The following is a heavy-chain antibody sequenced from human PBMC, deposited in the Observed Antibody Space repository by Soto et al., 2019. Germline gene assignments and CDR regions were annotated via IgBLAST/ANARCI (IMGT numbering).Heavy chain of an antibody. CDR1: GFTFNVYS. J-gene: IGHJ3*02. D-gene: IGHD3-3*01. CDR2: MSYDGTSQ. V-gene: IGHV3-30-3*01. CDR3: ARDKRGRHDFWSGSWYYDFDI. Sequence: PGGSLRLSCAASGFTFNVYSMHWVRQAPGKGLDWVALMSYDGTSQFYADSVKGRFTISRDTSNNTLYLHMNSLTPEHTAVYYCARDKRGRHDFWSGSWYYDFDIWCPGTMVTVSS.